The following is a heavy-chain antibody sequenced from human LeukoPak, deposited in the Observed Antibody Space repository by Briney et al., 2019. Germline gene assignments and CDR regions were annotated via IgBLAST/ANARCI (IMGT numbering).Heavy chain of an antibody. J-gene: IGHJ4*02. CDR2: INPSGGST. CDR3: ARTRRRDGYNGNFDY. D-gene: IGHD5-24*01. CDR1: GYTFTSYY. Sequence: ASVKVSCKASGYTFTSYYMHWVRQAPGQGLEWMGIINPSGGSTSYAQKFQGRVTMTRDMSTSTVYMELSSLRSEDTAVYYCARTRRRDGYNGNFDYWGQGTLVTVSS. V-gene: IGHV1-46*01.